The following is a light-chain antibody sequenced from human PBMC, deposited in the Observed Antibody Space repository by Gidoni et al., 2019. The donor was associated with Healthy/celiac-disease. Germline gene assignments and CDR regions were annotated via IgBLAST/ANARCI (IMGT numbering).Light chain of an antibody. Sequence: DIVMTRSSPALPVTPGEPASISCRSRQSPLHSNGYNYLDWYLQRPGQSPQLLFYLGSTRASGVPDRFSDSGSGTDFTLKISRVEAEHVGVYYCMQALQTLFTFGPGTKVDIK. CDR3: MQALQTLFT. CDR1: QSPLHSNGYNY. J-gene: IGKJ3*01. CDR2: LGS. V-gene: IGKV2-28*01.